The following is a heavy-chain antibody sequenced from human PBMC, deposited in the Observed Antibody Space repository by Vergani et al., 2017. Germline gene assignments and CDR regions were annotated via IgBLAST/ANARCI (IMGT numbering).Heavy chain of an antibody. CDR2: ISSSSSYI. D-gene: IGHD4-17*01. CDR3: ARTTVTTFDY. V-gene: IGHV3-21*01. CDR1: GFTFSSYA. Sequence: EVQLLESGGGLVQPGGSLRLSCAASGFTFSSYAMSWVRQAPGKGLEWVSSISSSSSYIYYADSVKGRFTISRDNAKNSLYLQMNSLRAEDTAVYYCARTTVTTFDYWGQGTLVTVSS. J-gene: IGHJ4*02.